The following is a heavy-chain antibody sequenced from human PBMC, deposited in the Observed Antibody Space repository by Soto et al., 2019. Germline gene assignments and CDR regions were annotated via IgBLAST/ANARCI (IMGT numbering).Heavy chain of an antibody. CDR1: GFTFSSYV. V-gene: IGHV3-33*01. CDR2: IWYDGSNK. CDR3: ARRGGTRFDY. J-gene: IGHJ4*02. D-gene: IGHD3-3*01. Sequence: QVQLVESGGGVVQPGRSLRLSCAASGFTFSSYVMHWVRQAPGKGLEWVAVIWYDGSNKYYADSVKGRFTITRDNSKNTLYLQMNSLRAEDTAVYYCARRGGTRFDYWGQGTLVTVSS.